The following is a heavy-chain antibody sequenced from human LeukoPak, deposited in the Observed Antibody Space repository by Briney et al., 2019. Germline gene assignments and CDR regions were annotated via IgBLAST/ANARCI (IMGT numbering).Heavy chain of an antibody. CDR3: ARDGGRSSSGWYFSYYYYGMDV. CDR2: IIPIFGTA. V-gene: IGHV1-69*13. J-gene: IGHJ6*02. D-gene: IGHD6-19*01. CDR1: GGTFSSYA. Sequence: SVKVSCKASGGTFSSYAISWVRQAPGQGLEWMGGIIPIFGTANYAQKFQGRVTITADESTSTAYMELSSLRSEDTAVYYCARDGGRSSSGWYFSYYYYGMDVWGQGTTVTVSS.